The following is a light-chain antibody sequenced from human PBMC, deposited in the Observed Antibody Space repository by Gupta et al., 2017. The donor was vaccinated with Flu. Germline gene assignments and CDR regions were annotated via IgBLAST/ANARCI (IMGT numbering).Light chain of an antibody. CDR2: AAS. Sequence: TLSLSPGERVTLSCRASQSVSSNYLAWYQQKPGQAPRLLIFAASSRATGIPDRFSGSGSGTDFTLTISRREPEDFAVYYCQVYVSSPLYTFGQGTKLEI. CDR3: QVYVSSPLYT. CDR1: QSVSSNY. V-gene: IGKV3-20*01. J-gene: IGKJ2*01.